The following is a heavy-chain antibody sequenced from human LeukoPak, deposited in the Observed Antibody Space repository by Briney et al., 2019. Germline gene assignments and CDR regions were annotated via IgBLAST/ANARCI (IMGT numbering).Heavy chain of an antibody. CDR1: GFTFSSYT. CDR3: AKPRHGDHDAFDI. V-gene: IGHV3-23*01. D-gene: IGHD4-17*01. CDR2: ISGSGGNT. J-gene: IGHJ3*02. Sequence: GGSLRLSCAASGFTFSSYTMSWARQAPGKGLEWVSTISGSGGNTYYADSVKGRFTISRDNSKNTLYLQMNSLRAEDTAVYYCAKPRHGDHDAFDIWGQGTMVTVSS.